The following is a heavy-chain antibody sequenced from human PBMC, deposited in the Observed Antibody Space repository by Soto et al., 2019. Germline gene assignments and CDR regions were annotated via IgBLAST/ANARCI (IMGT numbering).Heavy chain of an antibody. D-gene: IGHD5-18*01. CDR3: ARDSLPVDTAMVIIGDFDY. Sequence: PGGSLRLSCAASGFTFSSYSMNWVRQAPGKGLEWVSYISSSSTIYYADSVKGRFTISRDNAKNSLYLQMNSLRAEDTAVYYCARDSLPVDTAMVIIGDFDYWGQGTLVTVSS. J-gene: IGHJ4*02. V-gene: IGHV3-48*01. CDR2: ISSSSTI. CDR1: GFTFSSYS.